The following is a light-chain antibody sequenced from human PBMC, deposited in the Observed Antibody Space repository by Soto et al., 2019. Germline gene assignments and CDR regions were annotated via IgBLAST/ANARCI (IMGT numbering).Light chain of an antibody. Sequence: QSVLTQPPSASGTPGPRVTISCSGSSSNIGSNYVYWYQQLPGTAPKLLIYRNNQRPSGVPDRFSGSKSGTSASLAISGLRSEDEADYYCAAWDDSLRGVFGGGTKVTVL. CDR1: SSNIGSNY. V-gene: IGLV1-47*01. J-gene: IGLJ2*01. CDR3: AAWDDSLRGV. CDR2: RNN.